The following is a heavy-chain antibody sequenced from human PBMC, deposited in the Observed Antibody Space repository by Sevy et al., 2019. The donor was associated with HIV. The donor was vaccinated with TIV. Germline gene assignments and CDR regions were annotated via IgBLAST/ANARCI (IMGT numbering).Heavy chain of an antibody. CDR3: ARDRGVGTSSYGMDV. CDR2: ISSGSSYI. V-gene: IGHV3-21*01. J-gene: IGHJ6*02. CDR1: GFTFSSYSLSSYS. D-gene: IGHD1-26*01. Sequence: GGYLRLSCAASGFTFSSYSLSSYSMNWVRQAPGKGLEWVSSISSGSSYIFYADSVKVRFTISRDNAKNSLYLQMNSLRAEDAAVYYCARDRGVGTSSYGMDVWGQGTTVTVSS.